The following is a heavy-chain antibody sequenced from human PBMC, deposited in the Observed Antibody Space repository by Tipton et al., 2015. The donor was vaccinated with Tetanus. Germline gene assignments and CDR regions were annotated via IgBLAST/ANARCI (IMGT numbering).Heavy chain of an antibody. CDR3: ARGDSYGYVPFDY. J-gene: IGHJ4*02. CDR2: MNPNSGNT. Sequence: QSGPEVKKPGASVKVSCKASGYTFTSYDINWVRQATGQGLEWMGWMNPNSGNTGYAQKFQGRVTITADKSTSTAYMELSSLRSEDTAVYYCARGDSYGYVPFDYWGQGTLVTVSS. CDR1: GYTFTSYD. V-gene: IGHV1-8*01. D-gene: IGHD5-18*01.